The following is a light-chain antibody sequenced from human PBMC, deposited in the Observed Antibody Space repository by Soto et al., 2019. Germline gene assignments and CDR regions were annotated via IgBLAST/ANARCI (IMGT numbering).Light chain of an antibody. CDR1: QSVSSSY. Sequence: SVFTQSPRTLTLSPGERVTLSCRASQSVSSSYLAWYQQKPGQAPRLLIYGASSRATGIPDRFSGSGSAADFTLTISRLEPEDFAVYYCQQYGSSPKTFGQGTKVDIK. J-gene: IGKJ1*01. CDR2: GAS. V-gene: IGKV3-20*01. CDR3: QQYGSSPKT.